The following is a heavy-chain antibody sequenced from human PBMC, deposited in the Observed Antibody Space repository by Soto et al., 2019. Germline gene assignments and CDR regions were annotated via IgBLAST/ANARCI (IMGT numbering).Heavy chain of an antibody. CDR1: GGTFSSYA. J-gene: IGHJ6*02. Sequence: SVKVSCKASGGTFSSYAISWVRQAPGQGLEWMGGIIPIFGTANYAQKFQGRVTITADKSTSTAYTELSSLRSEDTAVYYCARESLRYCSSTSCYGGMDVWGQGTTVTVSS. CDR2: IIPIFGTA. D-gene: IGHD2-2*01. V-gene: IGHV1-69*06. CDR3: ARESLRYCSSTSCYGGMDV.